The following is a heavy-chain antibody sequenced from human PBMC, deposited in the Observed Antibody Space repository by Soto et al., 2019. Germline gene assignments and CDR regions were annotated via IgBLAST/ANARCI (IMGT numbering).Heavy chain of an antibody. J-gene: IGHJ5*02. D-gene: IGHD4-4*01. Sequence: QVQLVQSGDEVKKPGASVNVSCRASGYTFNDYFLHWVRQAPGQGLEWMGWINPNSGSTHFAAKFEGLVTMTSDASITTVYLVINRRRSDDTAVYYLARVTATSADAWLDPWGQGTLVTVSS. V-gene: IGHV1-2*04. CDR2: INPNSGST. CDR1: GYTFNDYF. CDR3: ARVTATSADAWLDP.